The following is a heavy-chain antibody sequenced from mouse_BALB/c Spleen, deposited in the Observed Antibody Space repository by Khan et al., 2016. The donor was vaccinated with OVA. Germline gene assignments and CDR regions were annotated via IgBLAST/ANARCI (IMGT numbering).Heavy chain of an antibody. CDR2: IYPGNGYT. D-gene: IGHD2-14*01. J-gene: IGHJ2*01. CDR1: GFTFTSSG. V-gene: IGHV1S134*01. Sequence: EVQLQESGAELVRPGSSVKLSCKTSGFTFTSSGIKWVKQRPGQGLEWIGYIYPGNGYTVYNEKFKGKATLTSDTSSSTAYMQLTSLTSEDAAIYFCAAAYYRNYFDYWGQGTTLTVSS. CDR3: AAAYYRNYFDY.